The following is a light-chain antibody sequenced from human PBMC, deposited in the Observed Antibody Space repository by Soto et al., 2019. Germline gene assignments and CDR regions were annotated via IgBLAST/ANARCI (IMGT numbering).Light chain of an antibody. CDR1: QSVSSSY. V-gene: IGKV3D-20*02. J-gene: IGKJ2*01. Sequence: EIVLTQSPGTLSLSPGERATLSCRASQSVSSSYLAWYQQKPGQAPRLLIYDASNRATGIPARFSGSGSGTDFTLTISSLEPEDFALYYCQQRYSWPPMYTFGQGTKLEIK. CDR3: QQRYSWPPMYT. CDR2: DAS.